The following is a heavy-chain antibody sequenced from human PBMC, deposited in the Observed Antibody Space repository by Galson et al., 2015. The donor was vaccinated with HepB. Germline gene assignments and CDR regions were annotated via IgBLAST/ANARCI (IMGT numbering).Heavy chain of an antibody. CDR1: GFTFSSYA. CDR2: ISSNGGST. J-gene: IGHJ6*02. CDR3: VKDLGLWHEWPMALRFLEWLGGMDV. D-gene: IGHD3-3*01. V-gene: IGHV3-64D*06. Sequence: SLRLSCAASGFTFSSYAMHWVRRAPGKGLEYVSAISSNGGSTYYADSVKGRFTISRDNSKNTLYLQMSSLRAEDTAVYYCVKDLGLWHEWPMALRFLEWLGGMDVWGQGTTVTVSS.